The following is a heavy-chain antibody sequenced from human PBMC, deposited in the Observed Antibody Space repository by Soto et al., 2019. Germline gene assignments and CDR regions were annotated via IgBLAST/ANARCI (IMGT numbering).Heavy chain of an antibody. CDR2: IYYSGST. CDR1: GGSISSYY. Sequence: SETLSLTCTVSGGSISSYYWSWIRQPPGKGLEWIGYIYYSGSTNYNPSLKSRVTISVDTSKNQFSLKLSSVTAADTAVYYCAREFAGYDMNYYYYGMDVWGQGTTVTVSS. J-gene: IGHJ6*02. D-gene: IGHD5-12*01. V-gene: IGHV4-59*01. CDR3: AREFAGYDMNYYYYGMDV.